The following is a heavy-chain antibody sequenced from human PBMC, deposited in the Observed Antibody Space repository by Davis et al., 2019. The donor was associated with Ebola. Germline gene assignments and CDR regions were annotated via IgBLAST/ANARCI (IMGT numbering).Heavy chain of an antibody. CDR1: GYTFAGYY. Sequence: ASVKVSCKASGYTFAGYYMHWVRQAPGQGLEWMGWISAYNGNTNYAQKLQGRVTITTDTSTSTAYMELRSLRSDDTAVYYCARGTTVTYADYWGQGTLVTVSS. D-gene: IGHD4-17*01. CDR2: ISAYNGNT. V-gene: IGHV1-18*04. CDR3: ARGTTVTYADY. J-gene: IGHJ4*02.